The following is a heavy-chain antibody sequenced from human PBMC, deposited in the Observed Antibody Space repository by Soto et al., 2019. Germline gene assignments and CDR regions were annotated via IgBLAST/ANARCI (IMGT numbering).Heavy chain of an antibody. V-gene: IGHV3-23*01. CDR2: ISDSGGST. D-gene: IGHD2-2*01. CDR3: AKSRRSVPKPDDY. Sequence: PGGSLRLSCAASGFTFSSHAMSWVRQAPGKGLEWVSAISDSGGSTYYADSVKGRFTISRDNAKNTLYLQMNSLRAEDKAVYYCAKSRRSVPKPDDYWGPGTLVTGSS. J-gene: IGHJ4*02. CDR1: GFTFSSHA.